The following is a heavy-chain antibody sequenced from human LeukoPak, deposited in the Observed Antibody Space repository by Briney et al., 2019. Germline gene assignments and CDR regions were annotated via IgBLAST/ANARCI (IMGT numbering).Heavy chain of an antibody. J-gene: IGHJ4*02. CDR1: GGSISSSSYY. Sequence: SETLSLTCTVSGGSISSSSYYWGWIRQPPGKGLEWIGSIYYSGSTYYNPSLKSRVTISVDTSKNQFSLKLSSVTAADTAVYYFARSLATIVVVTAIDYWGQGTLVPVSS. CDR3: ARSLATIVVVTAIDY. CDR2: IYYSGST. V-gene: IGHV4-39*07. D-gene: IGHD2-21*02.